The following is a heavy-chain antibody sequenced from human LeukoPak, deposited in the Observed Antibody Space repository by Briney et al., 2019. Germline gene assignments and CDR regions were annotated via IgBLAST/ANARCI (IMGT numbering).Heavy chain of an antibody. J-gene: IGHJ4*02. D-gene: IGHD3-3*01. CDR2: ISGSGAST. V-gene: IGHV3-23*01. CDR3: AKVGSYDFWSGYDY. CDR1: VFTFSSYA. Sequence: GGSLRLSCAASVFTFSSYAMSWVRQAPGKGLEWVSAISGSGASTYYADSVKGPFTISRDNSKNTLYLQMNSLRAEDTAVYYCAKVGSYDFWSGYDYWGQGTLVTVSS.